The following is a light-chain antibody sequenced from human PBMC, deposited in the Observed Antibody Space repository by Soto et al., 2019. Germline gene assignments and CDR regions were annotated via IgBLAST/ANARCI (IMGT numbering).Light chain of an antibody. Sequence: DIQLAQCPSFLSASVGDRVTITCRASQGISSYLAWYQQKPGKAPKLLIYAASTLQSGVPSRFSGSGSGTEFTLTISSLQPEDFATYYCQQLNSYPLFGPGTKVDIK. J-gene: IGKJ3*01. CDR3: QQLNSYPL. CDR2: AAS. V-gene: IGKV1-9*01. CDR1: QGISSY.